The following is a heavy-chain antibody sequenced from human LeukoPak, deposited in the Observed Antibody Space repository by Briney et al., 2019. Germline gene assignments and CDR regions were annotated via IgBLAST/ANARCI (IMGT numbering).Heavy chain of an antibody. J-gene: IGHJ6*02. CDR1: GYTFTSYY. CDR3: ARDRRYYDSSGYYYYYYGMDV. CDR2: INPSGGST. V-gene: IGHV1-46*01. D-gene: IGHD3-22*01. Sequence: ASVKVSCKAPGYTFTSYYMHWVRQAPGQGPEWMGIINPSGGSTSYAQKFQGRVTMTRDTSTSTVYMELSSLRSEDTAVYYCARDRRYYDSSGYYYYYYGMDVWGQGTTVTVSS.